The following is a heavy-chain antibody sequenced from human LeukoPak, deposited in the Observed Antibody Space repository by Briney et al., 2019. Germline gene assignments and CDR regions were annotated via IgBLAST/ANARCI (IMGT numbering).Heavy chain of an antibody. V-gene: IGHV3-74*01. D-gene: IGHD1-1*01. CDR1: GFSFSSYW. J-gene: IGHJ3*02. CDR2: LNGDGSST. CDR3: AGERWNAEAFDI. Sequence: QAGGSLRLSCAASGFSFSSYWMHWVHQAPGKGLVWVSRLNGDGSSTSYLDSVRGRLTISRDNTKNTLYLHMNSLRAEDTGVYYCAGERWNAEAFDIWGQGTVVSVSS.